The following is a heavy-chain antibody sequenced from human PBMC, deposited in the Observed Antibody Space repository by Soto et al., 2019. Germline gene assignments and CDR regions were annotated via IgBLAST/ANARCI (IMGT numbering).Heavy chain of an antibody. CDR1: GGSFSGYY. Sequence: SETLSLTCAVYGGSFSGYYWSWIRQPPGKGLEWIGEINHSGSTNYNPSLKSRVTISVGTSKNQFSLKLSSVTAADTAVYYCARVGYDFWSGYYKGDYYYGIDVWGQGTTVTSP. V-gene: IGHV4-34*01. D-gene: IGHD3-3*01. J-gene: IGHJ6*02. CDR3: ARVGYDFWSGYYKGDYYYGIDV. CDR2: INHSGST.